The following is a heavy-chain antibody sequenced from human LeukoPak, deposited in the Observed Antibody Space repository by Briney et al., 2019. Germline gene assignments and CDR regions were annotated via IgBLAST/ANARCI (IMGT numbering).Heavy chain of an antibody. D-gene: IGHD3-10*01. J-gene: IGHJ6*02. Sequence: GASVKVSCKASGYTFTSYAMNWVRQAPGQGLGWMGWINTNTGNPTYAQGFTGRFVFSLDTSVSTAYLQISSLKAEDTAVYYCARLYYYGSGSLFYYYYGMDVWGQGTTVTVSS. CDR3: ARLYYYGSGSLFYYYYGMDV. CDR1: GYTFTSYA. CDR2: INTNTGNP. V-gene: IGHV7-4-1*02.